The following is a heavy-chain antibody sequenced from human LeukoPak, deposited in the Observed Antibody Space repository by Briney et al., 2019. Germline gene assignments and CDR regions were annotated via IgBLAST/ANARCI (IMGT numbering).Heavy chain of an antibody. D-gene: IGHD3-10*01. CDR1: GGSISSSSYY. J-gene: IGHJ5*02. V-gene: IGHV4-39*01. Sequence: PSETLSLTCTVSGGSISSSSYYWGWIRQPPGKGLEWIGSIYYSGSTYYNPSLKSRVTISVDTSKNQFSLKLSSVTAADTAVYYCARHRGMVRGGFRFENWFDPWGQGTLVTVSS. CDR2: IYYSGST. CDR3: ARHRGMVRGGFRFENWFDP.